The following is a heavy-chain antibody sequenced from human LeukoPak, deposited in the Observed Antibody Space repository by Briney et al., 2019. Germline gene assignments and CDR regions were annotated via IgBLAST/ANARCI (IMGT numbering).Heavy chain of an antibody. J-gene: IGHJ4*02. V-gene: IGHV1-69*01. CDR3: ASEISSSWSYFDY. D-gene: IGHD6-13*01. CDR1: GGTFSSYA. Sequence: SVEVSCKASGGTFSSYAISWVRQAPGQGLEWMGGIIPIFGTANYAQKFQGRVTITADESTSTAYMELSSLRSEDTAVYYCASEISSSWSYFDYWGQGTLVTVSS. CDR2: IIPIFGTA.